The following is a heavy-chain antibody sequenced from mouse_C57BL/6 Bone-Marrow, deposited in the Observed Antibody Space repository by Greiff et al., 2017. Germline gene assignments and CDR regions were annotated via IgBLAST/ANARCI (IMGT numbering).Heavy chain of an antibody. CDR1: GYAFSSSW. J-gene: IGHJ3*01. V-gene: IGHV1-82*01. CDR3: ARGRRFAY. Sequence: VQLQQSGPELVKPGASVKISCKASGYAFSSSWMNWVKQRPGKGLEWIGRIYPGDGDTNYNGKFKGKATLTADKSSSTAYMQLSSLTSEDSAVYVCARGRRFAYWGKGTLVTVSA. CDR2: IYPGDGDT.